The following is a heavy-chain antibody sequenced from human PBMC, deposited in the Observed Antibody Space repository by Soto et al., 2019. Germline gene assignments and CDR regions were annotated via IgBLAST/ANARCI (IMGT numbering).Heavy chain of an antibody. CDR2: ISAYNGNT. CDR3: ARGGDIVVVPAALDYYYMDV. V-gene: IGHV1-18*01. Sequence: QVQLVQSGAEVKKPGASVKVSCKASGYTFTSYGISWVRPAPGHGLAWMGWISAYNGNTNYAQNLQGRVTMTTATSTSTAYMELSSLRSDDTAVYYCARGGDIVVVPAALDYYYMDVWGKGTTVTVSS. CDR1: GYTFTSYG. J-gene: IGHJ6*03. D-gene: IGHD2-2*01.